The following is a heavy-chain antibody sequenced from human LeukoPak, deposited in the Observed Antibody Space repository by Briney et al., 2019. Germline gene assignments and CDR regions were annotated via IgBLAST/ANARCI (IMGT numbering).Heavy chain of an antibody. V-gene: IGHV1-69*05. CDR2: IIPIFGTA. CDR1: GGTFSSYA. Sequence: ASVKVSCKASGGTFSSYAISWVRQAPGQGLEWMGGIIPIFGTANYAQKFQGRVTITTDESTSTAYMELSSLRSDDTAVYYCARGAADFWSGYNQYYFDYWGQGTLVTVSS. D-gene: IGHD3-3*01. J-gene: IGHJ4*02. CDR3: ARGAADFWSGYNQYYFDY.